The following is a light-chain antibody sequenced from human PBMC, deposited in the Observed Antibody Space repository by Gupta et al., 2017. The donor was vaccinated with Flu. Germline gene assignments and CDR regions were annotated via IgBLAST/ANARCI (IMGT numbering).Light chain of an antibody. CDR2: SND. V-gene: IGLV1-44*01. Sequence: QSVLTQPPSASGTPGPRVTISCSGSSSNIGTNTANWYQQLPGTAPKLLIYSNDQRPSGVPDRFSGSKSGTSASLVIGGLQSEDGADYYCAAWDDSLNGVLFGGGTKLTVL. CDR1: SSNIGTNT. J-gene: IGLJ2*01. CDR3: AAWDDSLNGVL.